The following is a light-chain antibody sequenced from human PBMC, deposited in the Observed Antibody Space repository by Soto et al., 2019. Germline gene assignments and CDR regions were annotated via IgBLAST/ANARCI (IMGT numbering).Light chain of an antibody. Sequence: DIQMTQSPSSLSASVGDRVTITCRASQTINIDLNWYQQKPGNAPKLLIYAASRLQSAVPSRFSGSGSETDFTLTISSLQPEDFATYYCQQTYSTPLTFGGGTKVEIK. CDR3: QQTYSTPLT. CDR2: AAS. CDR1: QTINID. V-gene: IGKV1-39*01. J-gene: IGKJ4*01.